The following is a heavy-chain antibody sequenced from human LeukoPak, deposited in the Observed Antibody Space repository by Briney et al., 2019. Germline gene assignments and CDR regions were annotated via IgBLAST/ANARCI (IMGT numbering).Heavy chain of an antibody. Sequence: GASVKVSCKASGYTFTSYYMHWVRQAPGQGLEWMGIINPSGGSTSYAQKFQGGVTMTRDTSTSTVYMELSSLRSEDTAVYYCARVLNYYYDSSGYAFDYWGQGTLVTVSS. V-gene: IGHV1-46*01. CDR2: INPSGGST. J-gene: IGHJ4*02. D-gene: IGHD3-22*01. CDR1: GYTFTSYY. CDR3: ARVLNYYYDSSGYAFDY.